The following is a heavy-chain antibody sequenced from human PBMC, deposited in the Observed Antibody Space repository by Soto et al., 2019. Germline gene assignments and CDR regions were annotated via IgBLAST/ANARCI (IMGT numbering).Heavy chain of an antibody. V-gene: IGHV1-8*01. D-gene: IGHD3-22*01. CDR3: ARGGYYDSSGSRNYHYYGMNV. J-gene: IGHJ6*02. Sequence: ASVKVSCKASGYTFTSYDVNWVRQATGQGLEWMGWMNPNSGNTKYAQTLQGRVSMSTDTSTNTAYMELRSLRSDDTAMYYCARGGYYDSSGSRNYHYYGMNVWGQGTTVTVSS. CDR2: MNPNSGNT. CDR1: GYTFTSYD.